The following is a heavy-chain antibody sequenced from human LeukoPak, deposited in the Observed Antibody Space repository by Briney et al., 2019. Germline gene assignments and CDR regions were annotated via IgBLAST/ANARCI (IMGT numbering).Heavy chain of an antibody. Sequence: PGWSLRLSCAASGFTFSSYAMSWVRQAPGKGLEWVSAISGSGGSTYYADSVKGRFTISRDNSKNTLYLQMNSLRAEDTAVYYCAKVLTGDSYYFDYWGQGTLVTVSS. CDR1: GFTFSSYA. CDR3: AKVLTGDSYYFDY. CDR2: ISGSGGST. J-gene: IGHJ4*02. V-gene: IGHV3-23*01. D-gene: IGHD3-9*01.